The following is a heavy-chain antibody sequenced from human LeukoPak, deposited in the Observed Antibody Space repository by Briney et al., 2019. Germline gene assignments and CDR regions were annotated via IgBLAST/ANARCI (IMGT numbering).Heavy chain of an antibody. V-gene: IGHV3-20*04. CDR2: INWNGDNT. CDR3: ARGRSGYHAFDI. Sequence: GGSLRLSCAASGFTFDDYGMSWVRQAPGKGLEWVSGINWNGDNTNYADSLKGRFTISRDNAKNSLYLQMNSLRAEDTAVYYCARGRSGYHAFDIWGQGTMVTVSS. CDR1: GFTFDDYG. D-gene: IGHD3-9*01. J-gene: IGHJ3*02.